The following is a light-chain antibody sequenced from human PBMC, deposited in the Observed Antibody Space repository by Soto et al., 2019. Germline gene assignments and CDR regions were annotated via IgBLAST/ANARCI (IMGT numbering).Light chain of an antibody. Sequence: EIVWTQSPGTLSLSPGERATLSGMASQSVSNNYLAWYQQKPGQDPRLLIYGASNRATGNPDRFSGSGSGTDFTLTISRLEPEDFAVYYCQQYGSSGTFGQGTQVDIK. V-gene: IGKV3-20*01. CDR3: QQYGSSGT. J-gene: IGKJ1*01. CDR2: GAS. CDR1: QSVSNNY.